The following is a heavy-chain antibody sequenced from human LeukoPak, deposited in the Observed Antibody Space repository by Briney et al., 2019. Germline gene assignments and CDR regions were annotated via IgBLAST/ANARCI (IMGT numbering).Heavy chain of an antibody. CDR3: TRQSGTVTPIDY. Sequence: ENLSLTCAVSSGPLSGYSWGWTRQTPGKGLDWIGEIHHSGSTTYNLSLKNRVTISLDKPKSQFSLILTSVTAADTAVYYCTRQSGTVTPIDYWGQGILVTVSS. CDR2: IHHSGST. D-gene: IGHD4-17*01. J-gene: IGHJ4*02. V-gene: IGHV4-34*01. CDR1: SGPLSGYS.